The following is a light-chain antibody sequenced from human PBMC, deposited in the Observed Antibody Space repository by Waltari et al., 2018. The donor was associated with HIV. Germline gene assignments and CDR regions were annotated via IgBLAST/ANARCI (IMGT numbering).Light chain of an antibody. CDR1: QSIISS. CDR3: QQSYSTLLFT. Sequence: DIQMTQSPSSLSASVGDRVTITCRTSQSIISSINWYQQKPGKAPKLLIYAASSLQSGGPSRFSGSGAGTDFTLTISSLQPEDFATYYCQQSYSTLLFTFGPGTKVDIK. CDR2: AAS. J-gene: IGKJ3*01. V-gene: IGKV1-39*01.